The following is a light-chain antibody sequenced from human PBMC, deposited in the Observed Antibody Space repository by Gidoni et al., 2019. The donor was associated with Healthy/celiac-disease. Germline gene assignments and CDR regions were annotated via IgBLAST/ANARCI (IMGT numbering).Light chain of an antibody. CDR3: QQFGFT. CDR2: GAS. V-gene: IGKV3-20*01. J-gene: IGKJ3*01. Sequence: EIVLTQSPGTLSLSPGERATLSCRASQSVSSSYLAWYQQKPGQAPRLLIYGASSRATGIPDRFSGSGSGTDFTLTISRLEPEGFAVYYCQQFGFTFGPGTKVDIK. CDR1: QSVSSSY.